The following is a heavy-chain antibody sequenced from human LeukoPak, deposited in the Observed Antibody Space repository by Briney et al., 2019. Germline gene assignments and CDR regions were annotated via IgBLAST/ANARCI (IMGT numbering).Heavy chain of an antibody. CDR3: AKDGYSGGWYYGMDV. Sequence: GGSLRLSCAASGFTFSSYAMSWVRQAPGKGLEWVSAISGSGGSTYYADSVKGRFTISRDNSKNTLYLQMNSLRAEDTAVYYCAKDGYSGGWYYGMDVWGQGTTVTVSS. V-gene: IGHV3-23*01. D-gene: IGHD6-19*01. CDR1: GFTFSSYA. CDR2: ISGSGGST. J-gene: IGHJ6*02.